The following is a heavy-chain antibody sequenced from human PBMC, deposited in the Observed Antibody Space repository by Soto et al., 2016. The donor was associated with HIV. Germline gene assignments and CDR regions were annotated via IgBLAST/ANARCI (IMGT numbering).Heavy chain of an antibody. D-gene: IGHD3-10*01. Sequence: EVQLVESGGGLVKPGGSLRLSCAASGFTFSNAWMSWVRQAPGKGLEWVSTISSSAGSTFYGDSVRGRFTISRDNSKNMLHLQMDSLRAEDTAVYYCAKTHISGISILAVPFDFWGQGTLVTVSS. V-gene: IGHV3-23*04. CDR3: AKTHISGISILAVPFDF. J-gene: IGHJ4*02. CDR2: ISSSAGST. CDR1: GFTFSNAW.